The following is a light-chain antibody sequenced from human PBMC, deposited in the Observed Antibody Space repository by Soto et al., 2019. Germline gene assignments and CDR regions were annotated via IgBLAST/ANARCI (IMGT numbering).Light chain of an antibody. CDR2: DVG. J-gene: IGLJ2*01. Sequence: QSALTQPLSVSGSPGQSVTISCTGTSSDIGGYNFVSWYQQHPGKAPKVMIYDVGKRPSGVPDRFSGSKSGNTASLTISGLQADDEGDYYCCSYAGSYTLVFGGGTKLTVL. V-gene: IGLV2-11*01. CDR1: SSDIGGYNF. CDR3: CSYAGSYTLV.